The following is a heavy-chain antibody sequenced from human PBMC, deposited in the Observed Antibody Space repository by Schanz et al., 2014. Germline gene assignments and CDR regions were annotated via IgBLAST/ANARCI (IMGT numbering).Heavy chain of an antibody. V-gene: IGHV3-33*06. CDR2: IWFDGSNK. Sequence: QVQLVESGGGLVQPGRSLRLSCAASGFTFSRSGMHWVRQAPGKGLEWVAIIWFDGSNKYYADSVKGRFTISRDNSKNTLFLQMNSLRAEDTAVYYCAKALKPYIASRNGLDVWGHGTTVTVSS. CDR1: GFTFSRSG. D-gene: IGHD3-16*01. J-gene: IGHJ6*02. CDR3: AKALKPYIASRNGLDV.